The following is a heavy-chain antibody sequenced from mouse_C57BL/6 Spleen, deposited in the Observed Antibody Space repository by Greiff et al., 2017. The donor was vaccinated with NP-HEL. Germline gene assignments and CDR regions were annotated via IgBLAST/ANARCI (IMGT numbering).Heavy chain of an antibody. CDR1: GYTFTDYN. CDR2: INPNNGGT. D-gene: IGHD2-4*01. CDR3: ARIVGTDYDYDRGY. J-gene: IGHJ2*01. Sequence: EVQLQESGPELVKPGASVKMSCKASGYTFTDYNMHWVKQSHGKSLEWIGYINPNNGGTSYNQKFKGKATLTVNKSSSTAYMELRSLTSEDSAVYYCARIVGTDYDYDRGYWGQGTTLTVSS. V-gene: IGHV1-22*01.